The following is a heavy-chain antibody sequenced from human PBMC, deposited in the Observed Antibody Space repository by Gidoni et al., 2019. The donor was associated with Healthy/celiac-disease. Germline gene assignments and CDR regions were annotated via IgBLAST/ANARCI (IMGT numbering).Heavy chain of an antibody. CDR3: ARARVYYDSSGYYYDLYYFDY. J-gene: IGHJ4*02. Sequence: QVQLQQWGAGLLKPSETLSLTCAVYGGYFSGYYWSWIRQPPGKGLEWLGEINHSGSTNYTPSLQSRVTISVDTSKIQFSLKLSSVTAADTAVYYCARARVYYDSSGYYYDLYYFDYWGQGTLVTVSS. CDR2: INHSGST. V-gene: IGHV4-34*01. CDR1: GGYFSGYY. D-gene: IGHD3-22*01.